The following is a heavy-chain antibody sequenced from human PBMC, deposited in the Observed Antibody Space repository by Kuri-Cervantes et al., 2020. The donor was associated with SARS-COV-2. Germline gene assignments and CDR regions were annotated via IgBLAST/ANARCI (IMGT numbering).Heavy chain of an antibody. CDR3: VKDVGAYCRGDCYSFDY. CDR1: GFTFSSYA. J-gene: IGHJ4*02. Sequence: GGSLRLSCAASGFTFSSYAMSWVRQAPGKGLEWVSAISGSGGSTYYADSVKGRFTISRDNSKNTLYLQMNSLRVEDTAVYFCVKDVGAYCRGDCYSFDYWGQGSLVTVSS. D-gene: IGHD2-21*02. CDR2: ISGSGGST. V-gene: IGHV3-23*01.